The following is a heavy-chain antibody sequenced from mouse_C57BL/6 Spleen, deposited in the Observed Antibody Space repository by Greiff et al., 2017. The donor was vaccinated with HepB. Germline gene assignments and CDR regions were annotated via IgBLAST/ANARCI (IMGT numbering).Heavy chain of an antibody. CDR3: ARWGYGNYVYYFDY. V-gene: IGHV1-26*01. CDR2: INPNNGGT. Sequence: EVQLQQSGPELVKPGASVKISCKASGYTFTDYYMNWVKQSHGKSLEWIGDINPNNGGTSYNQKFKGKATLTVDKSSSTAYMELRSLTSEDSAVYYCARWGYGNYVYYFDYWGQGTTLTVSS. J-gene: IGHJ2*01. D-gene: IGHD2-1*01. CDR1: GYTFTDYY.